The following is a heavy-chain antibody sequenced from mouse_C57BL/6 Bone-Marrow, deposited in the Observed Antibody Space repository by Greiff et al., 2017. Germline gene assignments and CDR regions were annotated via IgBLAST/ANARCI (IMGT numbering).Heavy chain of an antibody. V-gene: IGHV1-69*01. J-gene: IGHJ3*01. CDR1: GYTFTSYW. CDR3: AREEIYYGYGFAY. Sequence: QVQLQQPGAELVMPGASVKLSCKASGYTFTSYWMHWVKQRPGQGLEWIGEIDPAGSATNYNQKFKGKTTLTVDKSSSTAYMQLSNLTSEDSAVYYCAREEIYYGYGFAYWGQGTLVTVSA. CDR2: IDPAGSAT. D-gene: IGHD2-2*01.